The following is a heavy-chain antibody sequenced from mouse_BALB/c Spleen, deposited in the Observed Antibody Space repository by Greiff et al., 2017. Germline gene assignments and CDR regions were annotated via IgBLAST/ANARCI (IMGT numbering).Heavy chain of an antibody. Sequence: VQLKESGPELVKPGASVKISCKASGYSFTGYNMNWVKQSNGKSLEWIGNIDPYYGGTSYNQKFKGKATLTVDKSSSTAYMQLKSLTSEDSAVYYCAREDYYGSSYYFDYWGQGTTLTVSS. CDR2: IDPYYGGT. V-gene: IGHV1-39*01. CDR3: AREDYYGSSYYFDY. D-gene: IGHD1-1*01. CDR1: GYSFTGYN. J-gene: IGHJ2*01.